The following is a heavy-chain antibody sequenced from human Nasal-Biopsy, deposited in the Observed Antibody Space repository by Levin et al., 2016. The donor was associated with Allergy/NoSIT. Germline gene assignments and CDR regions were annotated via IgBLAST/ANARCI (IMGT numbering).Heavy chain of an antibody. J-gene: IGHJ4*02. CDR1: GFSLRTTSVS. V-gene: IGHV2-5*01. Sequence: SGPTLVKPTQTLTLTCTFSGFSLRTTSVSVGWFRQPPGRALEWLVLSEWNGVKRYSPALKDRVTVTKDTSKNRMVLTMTTVDPGDTGTYYCARRMSFGGVVGFDSWGQGTLVTASS. CDR3: ARRMSFGGVVGFDS. CDR2: SEWNGVK. D-gene: IGHD3-16*02.